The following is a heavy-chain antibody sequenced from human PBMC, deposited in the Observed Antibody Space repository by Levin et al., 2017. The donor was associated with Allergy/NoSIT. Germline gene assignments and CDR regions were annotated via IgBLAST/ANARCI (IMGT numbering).Heavy chain of an antibody. Sequence: PGGSLRLSCNVSGGSISSSYWSWIRQPPGKGLEWIGCIYYTGSTHYNPSLKSRVTISVDMSKKTFSLKLNSVTDADTAVYYCARVHKEQWLATGYSYRGMDVWGQGTTVTVSS. D-gene: IGHD6-19*01. J-gene: IGHJ6*02. V-gene: IGHV4-59*01. CDR1: GGSISSSY. CDR3: ARVHKEQWLATGYSYRGMDV. CDR2: IYYTGST.